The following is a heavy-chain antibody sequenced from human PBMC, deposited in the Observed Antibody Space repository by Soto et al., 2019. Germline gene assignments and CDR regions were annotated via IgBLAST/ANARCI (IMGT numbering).Heavy chain of an antibody. Sequence: LSLTCTVSGGSISSYYWSWIRQPPGKGLEGIGYIYYSGSTNYNPSLKSRVTISVDTSKNQFSLKLSSVTAADTAVYYCARHPKESYSWNQPFDYYYMDVWGKGTTVTVSS. CDR2: IYYSGST. D-gene: IGHD1-20*01. J-gene: IGHJ6*03. CDR1: GGSISSYY. V-gene: IGHV4-59*08. CDR3: ARHPKESYSWNQPFDYYYMDV.